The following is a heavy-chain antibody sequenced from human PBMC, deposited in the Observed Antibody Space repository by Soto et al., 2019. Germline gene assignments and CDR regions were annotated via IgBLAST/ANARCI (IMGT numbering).Heavy chain of an antibody. CDR1: ANTFTSYY. J-gene: IGHJ5*02. Sequence: ASVKVSCKAPANTFTSYYIHWVRQAPGQGLEWMGIINPNGGSTRFAQTFQGRITMTTDTSTSTAYMELRSLRSEDTAVYYWARSSGGVFGTIPEGSYWLDPWGQGSLVTVSS. D-gene: IGHD1-1*01. CDR2: INPNGGST. CDR3: ARSSGGVFGTIPEGSYWLDP. V-gene: IGHV1-46*01.